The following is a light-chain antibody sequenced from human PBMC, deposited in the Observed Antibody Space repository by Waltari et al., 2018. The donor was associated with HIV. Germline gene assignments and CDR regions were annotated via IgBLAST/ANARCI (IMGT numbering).Light chain of an antibody. CDR1: SSDVGSYNF. V-gene: IGLV2-23*01. Sequence: QSALTQPASVSGSPGQSITISCTGTSSDVGSYNFVSWYQQHPGNAPKLIIYEGDKRPSGVSYRFSGSKSDSTASLTISGLQAEDEADYYCCSHAGSSTYVVFGGGTQLTVL. CDR3: CSHAGSSTYVV. CDR2: EGD. J-gene: IGLJ2*01.